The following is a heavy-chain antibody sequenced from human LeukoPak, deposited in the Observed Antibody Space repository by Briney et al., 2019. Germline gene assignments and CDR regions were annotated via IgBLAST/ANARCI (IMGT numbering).Heavy chain of an antibody. V-gene: IGHV3-11*01. CDR3: ARGALTYYYDS. J-gene: IGHJ4*02. Sequence: GGSLRLSCAASGFIFSDYYMSWFRQVPGKGLEWIAYTSFSGRTTYYADSVEGRFTTSRDNAQNSLFLQMNSLRAEDTALYYCARGALTYYYDSWGQGTLVTVST. CDR1: GFIFSDYY. CDR2: TSFSGRTT. D-gene: IGHD4/OR15-4a*01.